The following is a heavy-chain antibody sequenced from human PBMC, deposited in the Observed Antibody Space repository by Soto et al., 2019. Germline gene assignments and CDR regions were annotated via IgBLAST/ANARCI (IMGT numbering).Heavy chain of an antibody. V-gene: IGHV6-1*01. J-gene: IGHJ5*02. CDR1: GDSVSSNSAA. CDR3: ARGQGDYEGLTDWFDP. D-gene: IGHD3-16*01. CDR2: TYYRSKWYN. Sequence: PSQTLSLTCAISGDSVSSNSAAWNWIRQSPSRGLEWLGRTYYRSKWYNDYAVSVKSRITINPDTSKNQFSLQLNSVTPEDTAVYYCARGQGDYEGLTDWFDPWGQGTLVTVSS.